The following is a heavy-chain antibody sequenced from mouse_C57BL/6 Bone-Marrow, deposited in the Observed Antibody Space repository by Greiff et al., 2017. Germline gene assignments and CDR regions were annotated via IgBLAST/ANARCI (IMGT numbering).Heavy chain of an antibody. J-gene: IGHJ2*01. CDR2: IHPKSGST. Sequence: VQLQQPGAELVKPGASVKLSCKASGYTFTSYWMHWVKQRPGQGLEWIGMIHPKSGSTNYNEKFKSKATLTVDKSSSTDYMKLRSLTSEDSEVYYCAMIYYDYGCWGQGTTLTVSS. D-gene: IGHD2-4*01. CDR3: AMIYYDYGC. CDR1: GYTFTSYW. V-gene: IGHV1-64*01.